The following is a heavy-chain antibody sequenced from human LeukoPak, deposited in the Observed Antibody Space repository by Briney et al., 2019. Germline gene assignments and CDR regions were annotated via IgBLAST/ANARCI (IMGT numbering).Heavy chain of an antibody. J-gene: IGHJ4*02. Sequence: GGSLRLSCVASGFTFNSYAMSWVRQAPGKGLEWVSAITDSGYTTYYADSVKGRFTISRDNSKNTLYLQMNSLRAEDTAVYYCANDPVATILVDYWGQGTLVTVSS. CDR1: GFTFNSYA. CDR3: ANDPVATILVDY. CDR2: ITDSGYTT. V-gene: IGHV3-23*01. D-gene: IGHD5-12*01.